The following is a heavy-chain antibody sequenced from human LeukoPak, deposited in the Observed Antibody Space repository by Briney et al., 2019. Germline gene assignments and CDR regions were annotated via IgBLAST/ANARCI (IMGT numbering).Heavy chain of an antibody. V-gene: IGHV4-34*01. D-gene: IGHD3-10*01. CDR2: INPSVRT. J-gene: IGHJ4*02. CDR1: GGSFSGYY. CDR3: ARGVYGSGDY. Sequence: SETLSLTCAVYGGSFSGYYWSWIRQPPGKGLEWIGEINPSVRTNYNPSLKSRVTISVDTSKNQFSLKWSSVTAADTAVYYCARGVYGSGDYWGQGTLVTVSS.